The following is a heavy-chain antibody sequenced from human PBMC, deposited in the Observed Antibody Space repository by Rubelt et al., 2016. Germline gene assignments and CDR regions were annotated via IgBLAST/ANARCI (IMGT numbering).Heavy chain of an antibody. J-gene: IGHJ4*02. V-gene: IGHV4-34*01. CDR2: INHSGST. D-gene: IGHD3-3*01. CDR1: GGSFSGYS. Sequence: QVQLQQWGAGLLKPSETLSLTCAVYGGSFSGYSWSWIRQPPGTGLEWIGEINHSGSTNYNPSLKSRGTISVDTSKNQFALKLSSVTAADTAVYYCATIPNPLRFLEHFDCWGLGTLVTVSS. CDR3: ATIPNPLRFLEHFDC.